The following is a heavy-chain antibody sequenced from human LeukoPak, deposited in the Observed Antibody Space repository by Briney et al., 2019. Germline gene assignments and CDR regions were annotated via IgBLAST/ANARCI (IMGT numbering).Heavy chain of an antibody. CDR3: AKDLRSGSGRRYYYYYGMDV. J-gene: IGHJ6*02. CDR2: ISSSGSII. Sequence: PGGSLRLSCAASGFTFSSYEMSWVRQAPGKGLEWVSYISSSGSIIDNADSVKGRFTMSRDNAKNSLYLQMNSLRAEDTAVYYCAKDLRSGSGRRYYYYYGMDVWGQGTTVTVSS. V-gene: IGHV3-48*03. D-gene: IGHD3-10*01. CDR1: GFTFSSYE.